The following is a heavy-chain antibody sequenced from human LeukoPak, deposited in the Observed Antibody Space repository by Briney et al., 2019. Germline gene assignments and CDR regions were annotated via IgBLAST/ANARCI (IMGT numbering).Heavy chain of an antibody. CDR2: IDHSGST. CDR3: AKSNGYGLVDI. D-gene: IGHD3-10*01. Sequence: SGTLSLTCAVSGGSIGSNWWSWVRQPPGKGLEWIGEIDHSGSTNYNPSLKSRVTISVDKSESQFSLKLSSVTAADTAVYYCAKSNGYGLVDIWGQGTMVTVSS. J-gene: IGHJ3*02. CDR1: GGSIGSNW. V-gene: IGHV4-4*02.